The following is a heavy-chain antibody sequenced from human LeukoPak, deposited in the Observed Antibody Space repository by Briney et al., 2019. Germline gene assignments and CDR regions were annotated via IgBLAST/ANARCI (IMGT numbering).Heavy chain of an antibody. V-gene: IGHV4-61*02. CDR3: ARERIHYYDSSGYYYFDY. J-gene: IGHJ4*02. Sequence: SETLSLTCTVSGGSIGTGSYYWSWIRQPAGKGLEWIGRICTSGSSNYNPSLKSRVTISVDTSKNQFSLKLSSVTAADTAVYYCARERIHYYDSSGYYYFDYWGQGTLVTVSS. CDR2: ICTSGSS. CDR1: GGSIGTGSYY. D-gene: IGHD3-22*01.